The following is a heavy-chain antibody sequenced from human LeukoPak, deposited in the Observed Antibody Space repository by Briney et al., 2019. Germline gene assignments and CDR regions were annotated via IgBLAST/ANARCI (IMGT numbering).Heavy chain of an antibody. CDR3: ARDKTGTGIDY. D-gene: IGHD1-7*01. Sequence: GGSLRLSCAASGFTFDDYTMHWVRQAPEKGLEWVSLISWDGVTTYYAHSVKGRFTISRDSSKNSLFLQMNSLRTEDTALYYCARDKTGTGIDYWGQGTLVTVSS. J-gene: IGHJ4*02. CDR1: GFTFDDYT. CDR2: ISWDGVTT. V-gene: IGHV3-43*01.